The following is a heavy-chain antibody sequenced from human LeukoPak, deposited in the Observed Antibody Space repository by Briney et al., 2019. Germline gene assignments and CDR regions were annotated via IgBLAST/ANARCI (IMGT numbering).Heavy chain of an antibody. CDR3: ATRGWPGNWSFGR. Sequence: GGSLRLSCTASGYIASSNNMTWVRQAPGEGLERVSVVFAAGDTSYADSVRGRFTISRDNTRNTVYLQMNSLRVEDTALYYCATRGWPGNWSFGRWGRGTLVTVSS. J-gene: IGHJ2*01. D-gene: IGHD6-19*01. V-gene: IGHV3-66*01. CDR2: VFAAGDT. CDR1: GYIASSNN.